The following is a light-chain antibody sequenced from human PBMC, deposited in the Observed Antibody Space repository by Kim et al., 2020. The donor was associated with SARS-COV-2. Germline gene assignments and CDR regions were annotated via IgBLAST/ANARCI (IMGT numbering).Light chain of an antibody. V-gene: IGLV4-69*01. J-gene: IGLJ2*01. CDR1: SGHSSYA. CDR2: LNSDGSH. Sequence: ASVKLTCTLSSGHSSYAIEWHQQQPEKGTRYLMKLNSDGSHSKGDGIPDRFSGSSSGAERYLTISSLQSEDEADYYCQTWGTGIVVFGGGTQLTVL. CDR3: QTWGTGIVV.